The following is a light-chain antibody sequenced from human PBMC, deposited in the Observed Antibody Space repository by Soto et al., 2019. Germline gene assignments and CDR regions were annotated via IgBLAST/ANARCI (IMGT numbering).Light chain of an antibody. J-gene: IGLJ2*01. CDR2: DVS. CDR1: SSDVGGYNY. V-gene: IGLV2-14*01. CDR3: SSYTSSSTLGVV. Sequence: QSALTQPASVSGSPGQSITISCTGTSSDVGGYNYVSWYQQHPGKAPKLMIYDVSNRPSGVSNRFSGSKSGNTASLTISGLQAEDEADYYCSSYTSSSTLGVVFGGGTKVTVI.